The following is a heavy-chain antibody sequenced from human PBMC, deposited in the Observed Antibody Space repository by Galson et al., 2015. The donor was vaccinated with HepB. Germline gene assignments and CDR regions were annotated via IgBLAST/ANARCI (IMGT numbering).Heavy chain of an antibody. CDR3: ARSAPRGAAAGTTHFDI. V-gene: IGHV1-69*04. J-gene: IGHJ3*02. D-gene: IGHD6-13*01. CDR1: GGTFSSYA. CDR2: IIPILGIA. Sequence: SVKVSCKASGGTFSSYAISWVRQAPGQGLEWMGRIIPILGIANYAQKFQGRVTITADKSTSTAYMELSSLRSEDTAVYYCARSAPRGAAAGTTHFDIWGQGTMVTVSS.